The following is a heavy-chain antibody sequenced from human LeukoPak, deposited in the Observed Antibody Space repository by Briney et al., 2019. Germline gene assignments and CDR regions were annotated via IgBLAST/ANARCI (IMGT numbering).Heavy chain of an antibody. D-gene: IGHD3-9*01. CDR2: ISNSGDSI. J-gene: IGHJ4*02. CDR1: GFTFSDSY. CDR3: ARGLPNYDILTGYFDY. V-gene: IGHV3-11*04. Sequence: PGGSLRLSCAASGFTFSDSYMTWIRQAPGKGLEWVSFISNSGDSIYYADSVKGRFTTSRDNAKSSLFLQMNGLRAEDTAVYYCARGLPNYDILTGYFDYWGQGTLVTVSS.